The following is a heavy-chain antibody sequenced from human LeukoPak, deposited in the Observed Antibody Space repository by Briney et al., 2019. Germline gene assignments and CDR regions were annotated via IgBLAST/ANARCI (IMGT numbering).Heavy chain of an antibody. CDR3: AKYIGEMGSYVVFDY. CDR2: ISGSGGST. V-gene: IGHV3-23*01. D-gene: IGHD3-16*01. CDR1: GFTLSSYA. Sequence: GGSLRLSRAASGFTLSSYAMSWVRQAPGKGLEWVSAISGSGGSTYYADSVKGRFTISRDNSKHTLYLQMNSLRAEDTAVYYCAKYIGEMGSYVVFDYWGQGTLVTVSS. J-gene: IGHJ4*02.